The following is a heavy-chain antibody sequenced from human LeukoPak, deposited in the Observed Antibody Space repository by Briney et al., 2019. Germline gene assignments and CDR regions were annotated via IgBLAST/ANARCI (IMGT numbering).Heavy chain of an antibody. D-gene: IGHD2-21*02. Sequence: GGSLRLSCAASGFTVSSYYMSWVRQAPGKGLEWVSVIYSGGSTYYADSVKGRFTISRDNSKSTLYLQMNSLRAEDTAVYYCARDRRCGDCYTPANDAFDIWGQGTMVTVSS. CDR2: IYSGGST. CDR3: ARDRRCGDCYTPANDAFDI. CDR1: GFTVSSYY. J-gene: IGHJ3*02. V-gene: IGHV3-66*01.